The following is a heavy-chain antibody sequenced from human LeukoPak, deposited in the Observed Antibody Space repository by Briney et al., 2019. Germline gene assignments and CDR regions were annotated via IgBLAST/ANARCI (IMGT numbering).Heavy chain of an antibody. J-gene: IGHJ5*02. D-gene: IGHD6-13*01. V-gene: IGHV3-66*01. CDR3: ARDIAAAGILNS. Sequence: PGGSLRLSCAASGFTVSNAFMSWVRQPPGKGLEWVSLIYSGGATYYADSVKGRFTISRDSSNNTLYLQMNSLRGEYTAVYYCARDIAAAGILNSWGQGTLVTVSS. CDR1: GFTVSNAF. CDR2: IYSGGAT.